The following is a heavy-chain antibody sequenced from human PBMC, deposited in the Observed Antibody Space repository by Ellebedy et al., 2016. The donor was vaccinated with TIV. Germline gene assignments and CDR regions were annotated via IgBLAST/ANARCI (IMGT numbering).Heavy chain of an antibody. CDR1: GFTFSIYA. D-gene: IGHD5-18*01. Sequence: GESLKISCAASGFTFSIYAMTWVRQAPGKGLEWVSGISGSGGNTFYADSVKGRFTISRDNSKNTVYLQMNSLRAEDTAVYYCARKTDTTRSGDFWGQGTLVTVS. J-gene: IGHJ4*02. CDR3: ARKTDTTRSGDF. CDR2: ISGSGGNT. V-gene: IGHV3-23*01.